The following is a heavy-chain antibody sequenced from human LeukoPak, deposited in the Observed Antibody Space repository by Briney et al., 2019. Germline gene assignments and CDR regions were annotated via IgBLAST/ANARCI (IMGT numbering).Heavy chain of an antibody. V-gene: IGHV1-18*01. Sequence: ASVKVSCKASGYTFTSYGISWVRQAPGQGLEWMGWISAYNGNTNYAQRLQGRVSMTTDTSTSTAYMELRSLTSDDTAVYYCARDTPNGYDFDYWGQGTLVTVSS. J-gene: IGHJ4*02. CDR2: ISAYNGNT. D-gene: IGHD5-12*01. CDR1: GYTFTSYG. CDR3: ARDTPNGYDFDY.